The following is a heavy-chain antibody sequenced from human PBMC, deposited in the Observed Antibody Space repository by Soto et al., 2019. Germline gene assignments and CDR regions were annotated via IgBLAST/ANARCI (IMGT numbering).Heavy chain of an antibody. Sequence: GGSLRLSCAASVFTFSDYYMSWIRQAPGKGLEWVSYISSSGSTIYYADSVKGRFTISRDNAKNSLYLQMNSLRAEDTAVYYCAREGGHRNYEYNWFVPWGQGTLVTVSS. D-gene: IGHD3-22*01. CDR3: AREGGHRNYEYNWFVP. J-gene: IGHJ5*02. CDR1: VFTFSDYY. V-gene: IGHV3-11*01. CDR2: ISSSGSTI.